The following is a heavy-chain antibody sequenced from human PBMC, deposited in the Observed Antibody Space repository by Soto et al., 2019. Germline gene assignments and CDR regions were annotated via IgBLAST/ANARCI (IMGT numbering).Heavy chain of an antibody. CDR1: GGSVSSGSYY. CDR2: IYYSGST. CDR3: ARVACTGGNCRPYSYYGMDV. J-gene: IGHJ6*02. Sequence: SETLSLTCTVSGGSVSSGSYYWSWIRQPPGKGLEWIGYIYYSGSTNYNPSLKSRVTISVDTSKNQFSLKLSSVTAADTAVYYCARVACTGGNCRPYSYYGMDVWGQGTTVTVSS. D-gene: IGHD2-15*01. V-gene: IGHV4-61*01.